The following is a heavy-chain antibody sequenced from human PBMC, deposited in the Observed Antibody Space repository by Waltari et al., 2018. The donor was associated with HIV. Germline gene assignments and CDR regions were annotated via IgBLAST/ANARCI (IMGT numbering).Heavy chain of an antibody. Sequence: QLQLQESGPGLVKPSAPLSLTCSVSGDSISSSSYYWGWVRQPPGKGLEWIGGIFYTGSTYYNPSLKSRVTISVDTSRNRFSLKRSSVTAADTAVYYCARHGRMGGGTHRRYFDYWGQGTLVTVSS. J-gene: IGHJ4*02. D-gene: IGHD3-16*01. CDR2: IFYTGST. CDR1: GDSISSSSYY. V-gene: IGHV4-39*01. CDR3: ARHGRMGGGTHRRYFDY.